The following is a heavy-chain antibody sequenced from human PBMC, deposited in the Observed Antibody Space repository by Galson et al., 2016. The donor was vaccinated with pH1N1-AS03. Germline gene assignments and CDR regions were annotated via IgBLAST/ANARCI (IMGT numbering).Heavy chain of an antibody. J-gene: IGHJ6*02. Sequence: ALVKPTQTLTLTCTVSGFSLSTGGMRVSWIRQPPGKALEWLGRIDWDDGTFYSTSLKTRLTISKDTPKNQVVLTMTNMDPVDTGTYYCARTLNYNTGLDVWGPGATVT. CDR1: GFSLSTGGMR. D-gene: IGHD5-24*01. CDR3: ARTLNYNTGLDV. V-gene: IGHV2-70*04. CDR2: IDWDDGT.